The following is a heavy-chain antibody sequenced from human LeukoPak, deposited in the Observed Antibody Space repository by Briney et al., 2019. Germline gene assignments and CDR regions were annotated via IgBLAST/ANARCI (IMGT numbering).Heavy chain of an antibody. D-gene: IGHD6-13*01. J-gene: IGHJ4*02. Sequence: GRSLRLSCAASEFTFSTYAMHWVRQAPGKGLDWVAVISYDGSNKDYADSVKDRFTISRDNSKNTLYLQMSSLKTEDTAVYYCVKVPIATTAYYFDYWGQGTLVTVSS. CDR2: ISYDGSNK. CDR1: EFTFSTYA. V-gene: IGHV3-30*14. CDR3: VKVPIATTAYYFDY.